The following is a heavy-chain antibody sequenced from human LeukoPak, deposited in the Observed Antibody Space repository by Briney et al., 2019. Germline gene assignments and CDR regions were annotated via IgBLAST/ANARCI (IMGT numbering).Heavy chain of an antibody. V-gene: IGHV4-31*03. Sequence: SETLSLTCTVSGASISSGTYYWSWIRQHPGRGLEWIGYIYYSGRIYYSPSLKSRVTISLDASDSHFSLKLSSLTAADTAVYYCARADSSGYSLWFDPWGQGTLVTVSS. CDR3: ARADSSGYSLWFDP. CDR1: GASISSGTYY. CDR2: IYYSGRI. D-gene: IGHD3-22*01. J-gene: IGHJ5*02.